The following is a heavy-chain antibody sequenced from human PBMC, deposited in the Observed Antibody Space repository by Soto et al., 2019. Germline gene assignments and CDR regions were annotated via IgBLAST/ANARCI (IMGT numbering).Heavy chain of an antibody. CDR2: ISGSGQRT. J-gene: IGHJ4*02. V-gene: IGHV3-23*01. CDR1: GFTFNNYA. CDR3: AKDSYHGSGSYITPYYFDS. Sequence: EVQLLESVGGLVQPGGSLRLSCAASGFTFNNYAMSWVRQAPGKGLEWVSVISGSGQRTSYADSVKGRFTVSRDNSKNTVDLHMKSLRAEDTAVYYCAKDSYHGSGSYITPYYFDSWGQGNLITVSS. D-gene: IGHD3-10*01.